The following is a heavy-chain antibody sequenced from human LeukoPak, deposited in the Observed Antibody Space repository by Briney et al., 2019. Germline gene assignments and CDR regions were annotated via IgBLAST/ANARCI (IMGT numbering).Heavy chain of an antibody. D-gene: IGHD6-13*01. CDR1: LYTFTRYY. CDR2: INPNSGGT. J-gene: IGHJ4*02. Sequence: SVTVSFQACLYTFTRYYMHGLRQAPGKGLDWMGWINPNSGGTNYAQKFQGWVTMTRDTSISTDYMELSRLRAGDTAVYYCATSIAAAGHAFDYWGQGTLVTVSS. V-gene: IGHV1-2*04. CDR3: ATSIAAAGHAFDY.